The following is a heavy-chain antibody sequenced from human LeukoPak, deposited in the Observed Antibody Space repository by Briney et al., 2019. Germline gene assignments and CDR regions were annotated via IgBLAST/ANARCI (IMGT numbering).Heavy chain of an antibody. V-gene: IGHV1-46*01. CDR3: ARDVAREFDY. CDR2: INPSDGST. J-gene: IGHJ4*02. CDR1: GYTLTELS. Sequence: ASVKVSCKVSGYTLTELSMHWVRQAPGQGLEWMGVINPSDGSTNYAQKYQDRVTMTRDTSTRTVYMQLSSLRSDDTAVYYCARDVAREFDYWGQGTLVTVSS.